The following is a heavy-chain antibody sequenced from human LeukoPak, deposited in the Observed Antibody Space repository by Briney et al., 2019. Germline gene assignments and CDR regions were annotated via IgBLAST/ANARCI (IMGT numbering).Heavy chain of an antibody. Sequence: ASVKVSCKASGYTFTCYYMHWVRQAPGQGLEWMGWINPNSGGTNYAQKFQGWVTTTRDTSISTAYMELSRLRSDDTAVYYCARAPYYDILTGYSPYYFDYWGQGTLVTVSS. CDR1: GYTFTCYY. D-gene: IGHD3-9*01. CDR2: INPNSGGT. V-gene: IGHV1-2*04. J-gene: IGHJ4*02. CDR3: ARAPYYDILTGYSPYYFDY.